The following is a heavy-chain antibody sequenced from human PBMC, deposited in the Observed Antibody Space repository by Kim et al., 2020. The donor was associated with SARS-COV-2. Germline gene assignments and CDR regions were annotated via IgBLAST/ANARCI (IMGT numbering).Heavy chain of an antibody. J-gene: IGHJ6*02. V-gene: IGHV3-66*02. Sequence: GGSLRLSCAASGFTVSTNYMSWVRQAPGKGLEWVSVIYSGGSTYYADSVKGRFTISRDNSKNTLYLQMNSLRAEDTAVYYCEYGDYLYYYGMDVWGQGTTVTVSS. CDR2: IYSGGST. D-gene: IGHD4-17*01. CDR3: EYGDYLYYYGMDV. CDR1: GFTVSTNY.